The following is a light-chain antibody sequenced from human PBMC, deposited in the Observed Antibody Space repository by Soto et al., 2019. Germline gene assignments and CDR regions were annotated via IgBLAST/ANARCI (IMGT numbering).Light chain of an antibody. CDR2: EAN. CDR1: SNDVGSYDL. CDR3: CSYARGRIWV. J-gene: IGLJ3*02. V-gene: IGLV2-23*01. Sequence: QSALTQPASVSGSPGQSINISCTGTSNDVGSYDLVSWYQLHPGKAPKLVIYEANKRPSGIPNRFSVSKSGNTASLTISGLQAEDEAHYYCCSYARGRIWVFGGGTKLTVL.